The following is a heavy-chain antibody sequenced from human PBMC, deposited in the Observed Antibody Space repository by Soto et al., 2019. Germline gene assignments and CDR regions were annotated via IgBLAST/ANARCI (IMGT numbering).Heavy chain of an antibody. CDR1: GFTFSSYW. J-gene: IGHJ3*02. CDR3: ARGDYFDSSGPFSDAFDI. Sequence: GSLRLSCAASGFTFSSYWMSWVRQAPGKGLEWVANIKQDGSQKWYVDSVKGRFTISRDNAKSSLYLQMNSLRAEDTAVYYCARGDYFDSSGPFSDAFDIWGQGAMVTVSS. CDR2: IKQDGSQK. D-gene: IGHD3-22*01. V-gene: IGHV3-7*04.